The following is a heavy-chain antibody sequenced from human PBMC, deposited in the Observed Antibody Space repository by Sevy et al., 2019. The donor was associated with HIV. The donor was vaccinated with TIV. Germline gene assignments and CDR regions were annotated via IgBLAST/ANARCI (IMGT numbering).Heavy chain of an antibody. CDR1: GGSISSGDYY. D-gene: IGHD6-13*01. CDR2: IYYSGST. CDR3: AREMENSSSWTRWFDP. J-gene: IGHJ5*02. Sequence: SETLSLTCTVSGGSISSGDYYWSWIRQPPGKGLEWIGYIYYSGSTYYNPSLKSRVTISVDTSKNQFSLKLSSVTTADTAVYYCAREMENSSSWTRWFDPWGQGTLVTVSS. V-gene: IGHV4-30-4*01.